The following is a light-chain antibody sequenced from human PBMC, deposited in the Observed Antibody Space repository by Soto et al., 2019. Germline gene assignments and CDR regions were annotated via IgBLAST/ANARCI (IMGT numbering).Light chain of an antibody. V-gene: IGKV3-15*01. Sequence: EVMMTQSPATLSVSPGDTATLSCRASQSIHNNLAWYQQKPGQPPRLLIYYASTRATAIPARFSGSGSGTEFTLTISSLQSEDFALYYCQQYNDWPPITFGQGTRLEIK. J-gene: IGKJ5*01. CDR3: QQYNDWPPIT. CDR2: YAS. CDR1: QSIHNN.